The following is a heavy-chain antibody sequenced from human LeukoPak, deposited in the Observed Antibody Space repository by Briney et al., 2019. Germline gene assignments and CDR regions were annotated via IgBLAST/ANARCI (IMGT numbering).Heavy chain of an antibody. J-gene: IGHJ4*02. CDR1: GGSISSYY. CDR3: ARDRCGGDCFDY. Sequence: SETLSLTCTVSGGSISSYYWSWIRQPPGKGLEWIGYIYYSGSTNYNPSHKSRVTISVDTSKNQFSLKLSSVTAADTAVYYCARDRCGGDCFDYWGQGTLVTVSS. CDR2: IYYSGST. D-gene: IGHD2-21*01. V-gene: IGHV4-59*01.